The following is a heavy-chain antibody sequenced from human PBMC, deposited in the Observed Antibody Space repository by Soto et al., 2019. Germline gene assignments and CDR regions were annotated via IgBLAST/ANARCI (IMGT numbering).Heavy chain of an antibody. CDR2: ISGSGGST. CDR1: GFTFSSYA. Sequence: EVQLLESGGGLVQPGGSLRLSCAASGFTFSSYAMRWVRQAPVKGLEWVSAISGSGGSTYYADSVKGRFTISRDNSKNTLYLQMNSLRGEGAAVYYCARRGSGGYYDYWGQGTLVTVS. CDR3: ARRGSGGYYDY. J-gene: IGHJ4*02. V-gene: IGHV3-23*01. D-gene: IGHD6-19*01.